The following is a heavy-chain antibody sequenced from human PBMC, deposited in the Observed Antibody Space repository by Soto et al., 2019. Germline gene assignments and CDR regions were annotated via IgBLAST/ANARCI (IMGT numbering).Heavy chain of an antibody. Sequence: GWSLRLSCAASGFTFSNAWMSWVRQAPGKGLEWVGRIKSKTDGGTTDYAAPVKGRFTISRDDSKNTLYLQMNSLKTEDTAVYYCTTNIWGSSYYYYGMDVWGQGTTVTVSS. V-gene: IGHV3-15*01. D-gene: IGHD6-13*01. CDR3: TTNIWGSSYYYYGMDV. CDR1: GFTFSNAW. CDR2: IKSKTDGGTT. J-gene: IGHJ6*02.